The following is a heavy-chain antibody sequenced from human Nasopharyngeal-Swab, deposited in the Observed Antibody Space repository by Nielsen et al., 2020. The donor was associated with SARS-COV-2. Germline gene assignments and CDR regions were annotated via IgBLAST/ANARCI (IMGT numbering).Heavy chain of an antibody. Sequence: RQAPGKGLEWIGYIYQSGSTDYNPSLKSRVTISIDRSKNQFSLKLISVTAADTAVYYCARETSDDSSGYYYTNWFDPWGQGTLVTVSS. CDR2: IYQSGST. V-gene: IGHV4-30-2*01. D-gene: IGHD3-22*01. J-gene: IGHJ5*02. CDR3: ARETSDDSSGYYYTNWFDP.